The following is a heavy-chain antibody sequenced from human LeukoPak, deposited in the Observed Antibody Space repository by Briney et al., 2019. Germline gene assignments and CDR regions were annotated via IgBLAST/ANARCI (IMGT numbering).Heavy chain of an antibody. Sequence: GGSLRLSCAASGFTFDDYAMHWVRQAPGKGLEWVSGISWNSGSIGYADSVKGRFTISRDNVKNSLYLQMNSLRAEDTALYYCAKGMDIVATRVFDYWGQGTLVTVSS. V-gene: IGHV3-9*01. CDR3: AKGMDIVATRVFDY. CDR2: ISWNSGSI. D-gene: IGHD5-12*01. J-gene: IGHJ4*02. CDR1: GFTFDDYA.